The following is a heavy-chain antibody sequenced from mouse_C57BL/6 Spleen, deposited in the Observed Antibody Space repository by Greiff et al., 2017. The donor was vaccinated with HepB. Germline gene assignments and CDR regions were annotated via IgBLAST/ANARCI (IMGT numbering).Heavy chain of an antibody. CDR2: INPNNGGT. CDR3: ARGGYGSSYGFAY. V-gene: IGHV1-18*01. Sequence: EVQLQESGPELVKPGASVKIPCKASGYTFTDYNMDWVQQSHGKSLEWIGDINPNNGGTIYNQKFKGKATLTVDKSSSTAYMELRSLTSEDTAVYYCARGGYGSSYGFAYWGQGTLVTVSA. D-gene: IGHD1-1*01. CDR1: GYTFTDYN. J-gene: IGHJ3*01.